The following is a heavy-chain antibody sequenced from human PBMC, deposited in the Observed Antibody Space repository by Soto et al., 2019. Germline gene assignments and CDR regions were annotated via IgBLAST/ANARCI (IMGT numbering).Heavy chain of an antibody. Sequence: ASVKVSCKTSGYTFTSYGITWVRQAPGQGLEYMGWISAYNGQTNYAPNLQGRVTLTTDRSTSTSYMDLRSLRSDDTAVYYCAYDSVTGYQPYWGQGTLVTVSS. CDR1: GYTFTSYG. V-gene: IGHV1-18*01. D-gene: IGHD3-9*01. CDR2: ISAYNGQT. CDR3: AYDSVTGYQPY. J-gene: IGHJ4*02.